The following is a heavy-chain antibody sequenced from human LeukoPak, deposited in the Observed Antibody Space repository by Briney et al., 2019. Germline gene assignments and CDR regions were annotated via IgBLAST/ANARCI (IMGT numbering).Heavy chain of an antibody. V-gene: IGHV1-2*02. CDR3: ARDRVDYYYGSGDESNAFDI. CDR2: INPNSGGT. CDR1: GYTFTVYY. D-gene: IGHD3-10*01. J-gene: IGHJ3*02. Sequence: ASVKVSYKASGYTFTVYYMHWVRQAPGQGLEGMGWINPNSGGTNYAQKFQGRVTMTRDTSISTAYMELSRLRSEDTAVYYCARDRVDYYYGSGDESNAFDIWGQGTMVTVSS.